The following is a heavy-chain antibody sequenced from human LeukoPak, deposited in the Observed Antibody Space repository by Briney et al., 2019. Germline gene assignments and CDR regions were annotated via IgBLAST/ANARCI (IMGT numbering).Heavy chain of an antibody. D-gene: IGHD2-2*01. J-gene: IGHJ4*02. V-gene: IGHV1-46*01. CDR2: INPSGGST. Sequence: ASVKVSCKASGYTFTSYYMHWVRQARGQGLEWMGIINPSGGSTSYAQKFQGRVTMTRDMSTSTVYMELSSLRSEDTAVYYCARDPRGVPAPDYWGQGTLVTVSS. CDR3: ARDPRGVPAPDY. CDR1: GYTFTSYY.